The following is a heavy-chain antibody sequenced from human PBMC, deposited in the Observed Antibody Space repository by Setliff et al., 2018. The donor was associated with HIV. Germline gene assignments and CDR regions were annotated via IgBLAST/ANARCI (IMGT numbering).Heavy chain of an antibody. J-gene: IGHJ4*02. D-gene: IGHD3-3*01. V-gene: IGHV4-34*01. CDR1: DGSFNGYY. Sequence: SETLSLTCAVYYDGSFNGYYWSWIRQPPGKGLEWIGEINHSGSTNYNPSLKSRVTISVDTSKNQFSLKLSSVTAADTAVYYCARGPYDFWSGYYMAVWGQGTLVTVSS. CDR2: INHSGST. CDR3: ARGPYDFWSGYYMAV.